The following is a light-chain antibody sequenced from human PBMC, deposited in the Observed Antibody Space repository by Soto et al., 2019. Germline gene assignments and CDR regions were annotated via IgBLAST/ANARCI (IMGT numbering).Light chain of an antibody. CDR1: GCSIGSNF. V-gene: IGLV1-47*01. Sequence: QSVLTQPPSASGTPGQRVTMSCSGSGCSIGSNFVFSYQQVPGTAPNLLIFKNSQRPSAVADRVSASESGTSASLAMSGLRSDDEAHDYCATWDDSLSGVVFGGGTKVTVL. J-gene: IGLJ2*01. CDR3: ATWDDSLSGVV. CDR2: KNS.